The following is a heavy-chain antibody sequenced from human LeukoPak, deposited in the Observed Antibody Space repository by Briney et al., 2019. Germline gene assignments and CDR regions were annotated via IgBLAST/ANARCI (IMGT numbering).Heavy chain of an antibody. CDR3: ARDRGYSYGPQAFDI. CDR1: GGTFSSHA. D-gene: IGHD5-18*01. CDR2: IIPFFGTS. V-gene: IGHV1-69*05. J-gene: IGHJ3*02. Sequence: SVKVSCKASGGTFSSHAFSWVRQAPGQGLEWMGGIIPFFGTSNYAQKFQGRFTITTDESTSTAYMELSSLRSEDTAVYYCARDRGYSYGPQAFDIWGQGTMVTVSS.